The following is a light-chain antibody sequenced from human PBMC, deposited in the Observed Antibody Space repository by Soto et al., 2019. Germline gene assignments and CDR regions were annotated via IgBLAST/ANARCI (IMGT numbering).Light chain of an antibody. CDR2: WAS. CDR3: QQYYTTPWT. J-gene: IGKJ1*01. CDR1: QSVLYSPYNKNY. V-gene: IGKV4-1*01. Sequence: DIVMTQSPDSLAVSLGERATINCKSSQSVLYSPYNKNYLVWYQQKPRQPPKLLIYWASTRESGVPDRFSGSGSGTDFTLTISSLQAEDVAVYYCQQYYTTPWTFGQGTKVDIK.